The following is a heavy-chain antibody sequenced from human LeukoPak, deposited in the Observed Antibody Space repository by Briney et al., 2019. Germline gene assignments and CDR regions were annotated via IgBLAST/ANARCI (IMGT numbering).Heavy chain of an antibody. V-gene: IGHV1-18*01. D-gene: IGHD6-19*01. Sequence: GASVKVSCKASGGTFSSYAISWVRQAPGQGLEWMGWISAYNGNTNYAQKLQGRVTMTTDTSTSTAYMELRSLRSDDTAVYYCARAVTVAGRNFDYWGQGTLVTVSS. CDR1: GGTFSSYA. J-gene: IGHJ4*02. CDR2: ISAYNGNT. CDR3: ARAVTVAGRNFDY.